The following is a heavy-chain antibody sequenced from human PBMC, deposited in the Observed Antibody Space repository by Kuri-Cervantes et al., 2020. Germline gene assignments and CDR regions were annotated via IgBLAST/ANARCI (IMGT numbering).Heavy chain of an antibody. D-gene: IGHD3-22*01. Sequence: GESLKISCAASGFTFSSYSMNWVRQAPGKGLEWVSYISSSSSTIYYADSVKGRFTISRDNAKNSLYLQMNSLRDEDTAVYYCARDGYYYDSSGHYYYYGMDVWGQGTTVTVSS. CDR3: ARDGYYYDSSGHYYYYGMDV. CDR1: GFTFSSYS. CDR2: ISSSSSTI. V-gene: IGHV3-48*02. J-gene: IGHJ6*02.